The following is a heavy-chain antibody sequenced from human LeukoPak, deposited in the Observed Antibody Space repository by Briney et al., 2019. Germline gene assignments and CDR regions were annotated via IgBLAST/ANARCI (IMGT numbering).Heavy chain of an antibody. CDR1: GGSVTSSTYY. J-gene: IGHJ5*02. D-gene: IGHD2-2*01. CDR2: ISYRGST. V-gene: IGHV4-39*01. Sequence: ETLSLTCTASGGSVTSSTYYWGWIRQPPGKGLEWIATISYRGSTYNPALKSRVTISVDTSKNQFSLKLSSVTAADTAVYYCARLGFCTTTSCPWGQGTLVTVSS. CDR3: ARLGFCTTTSCP.